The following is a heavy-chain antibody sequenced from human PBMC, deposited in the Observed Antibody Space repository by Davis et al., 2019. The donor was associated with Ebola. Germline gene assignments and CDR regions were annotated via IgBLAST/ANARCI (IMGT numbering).Heavy chain of an antibody. CDR1: GGTFSSYA. J-gene: IGHJ5*02. D-gene: IGHD3-9*01. V-gene: IGHV1-69*04. CDR3: AKNDILTGYYLGWFDP. CDR2: IIPILGIA. Sequence: SVKVSCKASGGTFSSYAISWVRQAPGQGLEWMGRIIPILGIANYAQKFQGRVTLTADKSTSTAYMELSSLRSEDTAVYYCAKNDILTGYYLGWFDPWGQGTLVTVSS.